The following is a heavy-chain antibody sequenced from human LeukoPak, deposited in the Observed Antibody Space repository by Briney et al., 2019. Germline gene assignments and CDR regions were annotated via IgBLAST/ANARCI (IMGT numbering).Heavy chain of an antibody. CDR3: ARTRPSFWYFDL. Sequence: SETLSLTCTVSGGFISSGGYYWSWIRQHPGKGLEWIGYIYYSGSTYYNPSLKSRVTISVDTSKNQFSLKLSSVTAADTAVYYCARTRPSFWYFDLWGRGTLVTVSS. CDR1: GGFISSGGYY. V-gene: IGHV4-31*03. J-gene: IGHJ2*01. D-gene: IGHD3-16*02. CDR2: IYYSGST.